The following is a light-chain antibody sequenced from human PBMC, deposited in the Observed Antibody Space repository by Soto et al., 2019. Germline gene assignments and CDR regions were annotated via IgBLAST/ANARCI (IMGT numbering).Light chain of an antibody. CDR3: LQDYTYPRT. V-gene: IGKV1-6*01. J-gene: IGKJ1*01. CDR1: QGIRNA. CDR2: ASS. Sequence: IQMTQSPSSLSASVGDRVTIACRASQGIRNALAWYQQRPGKASTLLIYASSNLQAGVPSRFRGSGSGAEFTLTISSLQPEDSATYYCLQDYTYPRTFGQGTKVEI.